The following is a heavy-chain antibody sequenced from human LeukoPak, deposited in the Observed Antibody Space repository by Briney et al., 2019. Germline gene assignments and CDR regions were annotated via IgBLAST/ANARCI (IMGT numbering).Heavy chain of an antibody. CDR2: IIHIFETA. CDR1: GGTFSSYA. V-gene: IGHV1-69*05. D-gene: IGHD3-22*01. J-gene: IGHJ4*02. Sequence: ASVKVSCKASGGTFSSYAISWVRQAPGQGLEWMGGIIHIFETANYAQKFQGRVTITTDESPSPAYMELSSLRSEDTAGYYCARGGYDSSGYYSLWGQGTLVTVSS. CDR3: ARGGYDSSGYYSL.